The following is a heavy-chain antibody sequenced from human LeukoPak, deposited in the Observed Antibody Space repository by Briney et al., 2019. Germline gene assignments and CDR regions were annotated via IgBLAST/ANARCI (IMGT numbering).Heavy chain of an antibody. CDR3: ARDGGLTVTTLVYYYYGMDV. Sequence: GASVKVSCKASGYTFTGYYMHWVRQAPGQGLEWMGWINPNSGGTNYAQKFQGRVTMTRDTSISTAYMELSRLRSDDTAVYYCARDGGLTVTTLVYYYYGMDVWGQGTTVTVSS. D-gene: IGHD4-11*01. CDR2: INPNSGGT. J-gene: IGHJ6*02. CDR1: GYTFTGYY. V-gene: IGHV1-2*02.